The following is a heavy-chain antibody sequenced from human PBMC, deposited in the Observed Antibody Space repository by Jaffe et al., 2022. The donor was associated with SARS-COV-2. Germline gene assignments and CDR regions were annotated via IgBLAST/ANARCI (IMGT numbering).Heavy chain of an antibody. Sequence: QITLKESGPTLVKPTQTLTLTCTFSGFSLSTSGVGVGWIRQPPGKALEWLALIYWDDDKRYSPSLKSRLTITKDTSKNQVVLTMTNMDPVDTATYYCARLGYCSGGSCYSGNWFDPWGQGTLVTVSS. D-gene: IGHD2-15*01. CDR3: ARLGYCSGGSCYSGNWFDP. J-gene: IGHJ5*02. CDR1: GFSLSTSGVG. V-gene: IGHV2-5*02. CDR2: IYWDDDK.